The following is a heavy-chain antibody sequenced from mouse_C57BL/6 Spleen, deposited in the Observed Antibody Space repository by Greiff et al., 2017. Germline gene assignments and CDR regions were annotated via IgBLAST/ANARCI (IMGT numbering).Heavy chain of an antibody. Sequence: EVQLVESGPGLVKPSQSLSLPCSVTGYSITSGYYWNWIRHFPGNKLEWMGYISYDGSNNYNPSLKKRIAITRDTSKNQFFLKLNSVTTEDTATYYCTREDTTVPFAYWGQGTLVTVSA. D-gene: IGHD1-1*01. J-gene: IGHJ3*01. CDR1: GYSITSGYY. V-gene: IGHV3-6*01. CDR3: TREDTTVPFAY. CDR2: ISYDGSN.